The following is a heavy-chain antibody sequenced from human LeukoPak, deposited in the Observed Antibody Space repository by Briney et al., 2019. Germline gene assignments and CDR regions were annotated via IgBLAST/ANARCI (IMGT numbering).Heavy chain of an antibody. CDR2: ISGGGSST. CDR3: ARGGYYDSSGYYSDFDY. J-gene: IGHJ4*02. Sequence: PGGSLRLSCVASGFTFAAHALTWVRQAPGKGLEWVSGISGGGSSTYYADSVKGRFTISRDNSKNTLYLQMNSLRAEDTAVYYCARGGYYDSSGYYSDFDYWGQGTLVTVSS. CDR1: GFTFAAHA. V-gene: IGHV3-23*01. D-gene: IGHD3-22*01.